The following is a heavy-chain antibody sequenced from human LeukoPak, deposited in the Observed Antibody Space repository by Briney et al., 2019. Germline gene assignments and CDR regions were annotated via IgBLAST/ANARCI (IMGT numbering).Heavy chain of an antibody. CDR2: IRFDGGDA. Sequence: GGSLRLSCAASGFTFSGFWMHWVREAPGKGLVWVSCIRFDGGDATYADSVKGRFTISRDNAKNTLYLQMNSLRAQDTAVYYCARDSPSLKGAVDYWGQGTLVTVSS. CDR3: ARDSPSLKGAVDY. CDR1: GFTFSGFW. J-gene: IGHJ4*02. D-gene: IGHD1-26*01. V-gene: IGHV3-74*01.